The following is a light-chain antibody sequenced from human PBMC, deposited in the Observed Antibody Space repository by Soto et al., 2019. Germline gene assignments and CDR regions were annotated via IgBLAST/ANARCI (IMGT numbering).Light chain of an antibody. CDR1: QYINTR. J-gene: IGKJ1*01. CDR2: QTS. Sequence: EIVLTQSPATLSSFPGDRVTLSCCASQYINTRLAWYQHRPGQAPRLLIYQTSLRAAGIPARFSASGSGTDFTLTISDLQPEDFALYYCHQRQSWPRTFGQGTKVDI. V-gene: IGKV3-11*01. CDR3: HQRQSWPRT.